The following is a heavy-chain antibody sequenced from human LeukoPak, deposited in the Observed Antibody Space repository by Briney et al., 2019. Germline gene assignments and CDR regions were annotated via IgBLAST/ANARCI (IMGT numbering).Heavy chain of an antibody. V-gene: IGHV1-2*02. J-gene: IGHJ4*02. CDR3: ARVGRNILTGYRH. Sequence: AASVKVSCKASGYTFTGYYMHWVRQAPGQGLEWMGWINPNSGGTNYAQKFQGRVTITRNTSISTAYMELSSLRSEDTAVYYCARVGRNILTGYRHWGQGTLVTVSS. CDR1: GYTFTGYY. D-gene: IGHD3-9*01. CDR2: INPNSGGT.